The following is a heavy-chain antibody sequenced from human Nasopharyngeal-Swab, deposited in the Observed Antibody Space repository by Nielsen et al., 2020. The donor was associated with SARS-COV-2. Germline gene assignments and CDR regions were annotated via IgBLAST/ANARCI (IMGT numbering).Heavy chain of an antibody. CDR2: IWYDGSNK. D-gene: IGHD2-2*01. CDR3: ARAIYCSSTSCFGFDY. J-gene: IGHJ4*02. Sequence: GESLKISCAASGFTFSSYGMRWVRQAPGKGLEWVAVIWYDGSNKYYADSVKGRFTISRDNSKNTLYLQMNSLRAEDTAVYYCARAIYCSSTSCFGFDYWGQGTLVTVSS. CDR1: GFTFSSYG. V-gene: IGHV3-33*01.